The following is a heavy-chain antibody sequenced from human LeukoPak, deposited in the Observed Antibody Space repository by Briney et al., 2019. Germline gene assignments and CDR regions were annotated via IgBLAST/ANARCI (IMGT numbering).Heavy chain of an antibody. CDR3: ARDARDHDYSLDYFDY. CDR2: IDEDGSSD. D-gene: IGHD5-12*01. J-gene: IGHJ4*02. Sequence: GGSLRLSCASSGFDFSNLWMSWVRQAPGKGLEWVANIDEDGSSDYYVDSVKGRFTISRDNAKNSLYLHINSLRGDDTAVYYCARDARDHDYSLDYFDYWGQGSLVTVSS. V-gene: IGHV3-7*01. CDR1: GFDFSNLW.